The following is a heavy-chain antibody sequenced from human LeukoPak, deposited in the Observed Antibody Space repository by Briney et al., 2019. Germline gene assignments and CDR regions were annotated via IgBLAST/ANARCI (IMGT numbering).Heavy chain of an antibody. CDR2: VLYTGDT. CDR3: ARLNVYYHDPTDHRELDS. Sequence: PSETLSLTCSVSGGSMSSYFWNWIRQSPEKGLEWIGYVLYTGDTNYNPTLESRVTMSLDTSRNLFSLKLNSVTAADTATYFCARLNVYYHDPTDHRELDSWGQGTLVTVSS. J-gene: IGHJ4*02. D-gene: IGHD3-22*01. V-gene: IGHV4-59*12. CDR1: GGSMSSYF.